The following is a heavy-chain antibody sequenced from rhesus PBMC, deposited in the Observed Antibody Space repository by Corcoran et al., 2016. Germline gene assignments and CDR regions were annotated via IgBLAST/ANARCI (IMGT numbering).Heavy chain of an antibody. V-gene: IGHV4-127*01. D-gene: IGHD6-31*01. CDR2: IGGRSGST. J-gene: IGHJ4*01. Sequence: QVQLQESGPGLVKPSVTLSLTCAVSGYSLSSGYGWSWIRQPPGQGLEWIGYIGGRSGSTNYNPSLKSRVTISKDTSKNQFSLKLSSVTAADTAVYYCAIARYSSGWFDYWGQGVLVTVSS. CDR3: AIARYSSGWFDY. CDR1: GYSLSSGYG.